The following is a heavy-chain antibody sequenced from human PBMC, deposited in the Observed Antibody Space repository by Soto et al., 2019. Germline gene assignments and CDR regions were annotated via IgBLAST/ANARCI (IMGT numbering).Heavy chain of an antibody. V-gene: IGHV4-34*01. CDR1: GGSFSGYY. Sequence: SETLSLTCAVYGGSFSGYYWSWIRQPPGKGLEWIGEINHSGSTNYNPSLKSRVTISVDTSKNQFSLKLSSVAAADTAVYYCARGAYGSGSYRLRNWFDPWGQGTLVTVSS. CDR3: ARGAYGSGSYRLRNWFDP. J-gene: IGHJ5*02. D-gene: IGHD3-10*01. CDR2: INHSGST.